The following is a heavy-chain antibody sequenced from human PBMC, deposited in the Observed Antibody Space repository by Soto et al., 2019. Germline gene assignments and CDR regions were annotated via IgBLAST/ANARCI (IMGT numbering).Heavy chain of an antibody. CDR1: GGSFTGYS. CDR2: INHSGST. Sequence: SETLSLTCAVNGGSFTGYSWSWIRQPPGKGLEWIGEINHSGSTNYNPSLKSRVAVSIDTSKNQFSLRLTSVTAADTAIYFCARIGYFRIDYWGQGTLVTVSS. CDR3: ARIGYFRIDY. D-gene: IGHD2-15*01. V-gene: IGHV4-34*01. J-gene: IGHJ4*02.